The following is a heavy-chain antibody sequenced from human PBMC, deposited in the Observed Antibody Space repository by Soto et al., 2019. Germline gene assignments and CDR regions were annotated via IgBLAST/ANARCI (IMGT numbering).Heavy chain of an antibody. CDR1: GGTFSSYA. J-gene: IGHJ1*01. CDR2: IIPIFGTA. D-gene: IGHD6-6*01. Sequence: SVKVSCKASGGTFSSYAISWVRQAPGQGLEWMGGIIPIFGTADYAQKFQGRVTITADESTSTAYMELSSLRSEDTAVYYCARGIAASPSHFPHWGQGTLVTVSS. CDR3: ARGIAASPSHFPH. V-gene: IGHV1-69*13.